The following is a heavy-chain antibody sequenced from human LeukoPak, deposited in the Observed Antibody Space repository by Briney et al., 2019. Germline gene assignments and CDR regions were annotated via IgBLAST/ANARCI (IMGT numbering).Heavy chain of an antibody. D-gene: IGHD2-8*01. CDR2: ISSSSSYI. V-gene: IGHV3-21*01. Sequence: GGSLRLSCAASGFTFSSYSMTWVRQAPGKGLEWVSSISSSSSYIYYADSVKGRFTISRDNAKNSLYLQMNSLRAEDTAVYYCARVEGDSVYPDFDYWGQGTLVTVSS. CDR1: GFTFSSYS. CDR3: ARVEGDSVYPDFDY. J-gene: IGHJ4*02.